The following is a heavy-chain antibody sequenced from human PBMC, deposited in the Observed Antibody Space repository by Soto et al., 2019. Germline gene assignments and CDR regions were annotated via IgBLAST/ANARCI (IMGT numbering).Heavy chain of an antibody. Sequence: PSETLSLTCTVSGGSVSSGSYCWSWIRQPPGKGLEWIGYIYYSGSTSYNPSLKSRVTISVDTSKNQFSLKLSSVTAADTAVYYCARVGYSSGWYVAFDIWGQGTMVTVSS. CDR3: ARVGYSSGWYVAFDI. V-gene: IGHV4-61*01. CDR2: IYYSGST. CDR1: GGSVSSGSYC. J-gene: IGHJ3*02. D-gene: IGHD6-19*01.